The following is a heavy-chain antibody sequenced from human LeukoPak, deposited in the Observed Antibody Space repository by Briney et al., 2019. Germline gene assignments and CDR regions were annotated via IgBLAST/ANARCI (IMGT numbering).Heavy chain of an antibody. Sequence: GGSLRLSCAASGFTFSNSAMHWVRQAPGKGLEGVAVMSYAGNNKYYADSVKGRFTISRDNSKNTLYVQMNSLRAEDTAVYYCTRDGPVAGKGGFDYWGQGTLVTVSS. D-gene: IGHD6-19*01. V-gene: IGHV3-30*04. CDR3: TRDGPVAGKGGFDY. CDR1: GFTFSNSA. J-gene: IGHJ4*02. CDR2: MSYAGNNK.